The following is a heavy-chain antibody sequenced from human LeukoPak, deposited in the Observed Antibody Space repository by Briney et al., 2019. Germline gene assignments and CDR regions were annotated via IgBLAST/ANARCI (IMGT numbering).Heavy chain of an antibody. Sequence: PGGSLRLSCAASGFTFSTYSMNWLRQAPGKGLEWVSYISSSSSTIYYADSVKGRFTISRNNAANSLYLQMNNLRDEDTAVYYCARRDPFDYWGQGTMVTVSS. CDR2: ISSSSSTI. V-gene: IGHV3-48*02. CDR1: GFTFSTYS. CDR3: ARRDPFDY. J-gene: IGHJ4*02.